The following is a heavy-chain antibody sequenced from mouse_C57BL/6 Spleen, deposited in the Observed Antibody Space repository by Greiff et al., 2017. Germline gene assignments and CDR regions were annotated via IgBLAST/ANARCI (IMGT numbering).Heavy chain of an antibody. CDR3: ARTPYYSNLYYLDY. CDR2: IYPGDGED. V-gene: IGHV1-82*01. J-gene: IGHJ2*01. Sequence: VQLQQSGPELVKPGASVKISCKASGYAFSSSWMNWVKQRPGKGLEWIGRIYPGDGEDGKNGKFKGKATRTADKSTSTAYMQLSSLTSEDSAVYFCARTPYYSNLYYLDYWGQGTTLTVSS. D-gene: IGHD2-5*01. CDR1: GYAFSSSW.